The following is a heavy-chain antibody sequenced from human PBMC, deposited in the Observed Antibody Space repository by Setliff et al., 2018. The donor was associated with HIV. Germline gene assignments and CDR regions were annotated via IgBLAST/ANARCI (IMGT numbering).Heavy chain of an antibody. V-gene: IGHV3-49*03. Sequence: GGSLSLSCLGSGFTFGEYGMSWFRQAPGKGLEWVGFIRSRPFGGTTEYAASVKGRFTISRDDSKSIAYLQMNSLKSADAAVYYCTRGMRPMVKRVPFDYWGQGTLVTVSS. CDR3: TRGMRPMVKRVPFDY. J-gene: IGHJ4*02. CDR2: IRSRPFGGTT. D-gene: IGHD2-15*01. CDR1: GFTFGEYG.